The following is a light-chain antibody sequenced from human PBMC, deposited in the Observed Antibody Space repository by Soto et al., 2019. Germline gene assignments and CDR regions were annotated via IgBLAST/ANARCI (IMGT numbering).Light chain of an antibody. CDR3: KQSYSTPELT. V-gene: IGKV1-39*01. CDR1: QSISSY. J-gene: IGKJ4*01. Sequence: DIQMTQSPSSLSASVGDRVTITCRASQSISSYLNWYQQKPGKAPKLLIYAASSLQSGVPSRFSGSGSGTDFTLTIIRLQPEDFATYYSKQSYSTPELTFGGGTKVEIK. CDR2: AAS.